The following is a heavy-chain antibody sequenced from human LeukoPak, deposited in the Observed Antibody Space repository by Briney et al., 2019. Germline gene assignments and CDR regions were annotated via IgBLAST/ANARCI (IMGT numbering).Heavy chain of an antibody. Sequence: PSETLSLTCTVSGGFINSYYWSWIRQPAGKGLEWIGRVYTSGITNYNPSLKSRITMSVDASKNQFSLKLTSVTAADTAVYYCARHNGFDRGYYYYMDVWGKGTTVTVSS. V-gene: IGHV4-4*07. J-gene: IGHJ6*03. CDR2: VYTSGIT. D-gene: IGHD3-9*01. CDR3: ARHNGFDRGYYYYMDV. CDR1: GGFINSYY.